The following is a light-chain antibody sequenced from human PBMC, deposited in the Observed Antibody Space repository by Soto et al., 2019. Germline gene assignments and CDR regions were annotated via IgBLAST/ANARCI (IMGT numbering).Light chain of an antibody. CDR2: DAS. CDR1: QSVSSY. J-gene: IGKJ4*01. Sequence: EIVLTQSPATLSLSPGERAALSCRASQSVSSYLAWYQHKPGQAPRLLIYDASKRATGIPARFSGSGSGTDFTLTISSLEPADFAVYFCQQRSNWPSTFGGGTKVEI. V-gene: IGKV3-11*01. CDR3: QQRSNWPST.